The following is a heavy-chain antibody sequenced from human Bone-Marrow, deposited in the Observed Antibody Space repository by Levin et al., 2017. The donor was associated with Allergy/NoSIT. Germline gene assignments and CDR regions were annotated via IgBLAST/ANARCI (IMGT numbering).Heavy chain of an antibody. J-gene: IGHJ4*02. CDR2: IFSNGEK. CDR1: GFSLTDLRMG. Sequence: SGPTLVKPTETLTLTCTVSGFSLTDLRMGVGWIRQPPGKALEWLAHIFSNGEKSHSTSLKNRVTISRDTSASRVVLTMTNMDPVDTATYFCVRLRREWFGESPDFWGQGTLVTVSS. D-gene: IGHD3-10*01. V-gene: IGHV2-26*01. CDR3: VRLRREWFGESPDF.